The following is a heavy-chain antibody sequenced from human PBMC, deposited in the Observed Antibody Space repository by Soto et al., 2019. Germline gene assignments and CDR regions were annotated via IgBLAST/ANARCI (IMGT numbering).Heavy chain of an antibody. V-gene: IGHV3-64D*06. D-gene: IGHD6-6*01. Sequence: PGGSLRLSCSASGFTFSSYAMHWVRQAPVKGLEYVSAISSNGGSTYYADSVKGRFTISRDNSKNTLYLQMSSLRAEDTAVYYCVKNIAARRGFPTYGMDVWGQGTTVTVS. CDR1: GFTFSSYA. J-gene: IGHJ6*02. CDR2: ISSNGGST. CDR3: VKNIAARRGFPTYGMDV.